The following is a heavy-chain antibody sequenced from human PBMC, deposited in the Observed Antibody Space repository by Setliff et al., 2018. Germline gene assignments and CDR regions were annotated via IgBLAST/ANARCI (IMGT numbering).Heavy chain of an antibody. CDR1: GFTVNDNF. Sequence: PGGSLRLSCVASGFTVNDNFMTWVRQSPGRGLEWVSLIYTGGSTHYADSVKGRFTISRDSSKNTLYLQMNSLRPEDTAVYYCARTCSGSGCYAGRESWGQGTPVTVSS. V-gene: IGHV3-53*05. CDR2: IYTGGST. CDR3: ARTCSGSGCYAGRES. D-gene: IGHD2-15*01. J-gene: IGHJ5*02.